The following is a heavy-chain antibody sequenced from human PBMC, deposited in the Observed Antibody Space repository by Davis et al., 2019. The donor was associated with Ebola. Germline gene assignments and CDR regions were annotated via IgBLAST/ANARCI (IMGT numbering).Heavy chain of an antibody. J-gene: IGHJ6*04. V-gene: IGHV3-23*01. Sequence: GESLKISCIASGFNFRIYVMSWLRQAPGKGLEWVSDITGYGSNTYYADSVKGRFTISRDNSKNTLYLQMNSLSGDDTAVYYCAKGGSGWPSDYSYGLGVWGKGTTVTVAS. CDR3: AKGGSGWPSDYSYGLGV. D-gene: IGHD6-19*01. CDR2: ITGYGSNT. CDR1: GFNFRIYV.